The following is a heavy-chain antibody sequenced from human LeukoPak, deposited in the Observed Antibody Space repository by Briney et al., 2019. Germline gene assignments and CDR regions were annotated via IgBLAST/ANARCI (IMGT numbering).Heavy chain of an antibody. V-gene: IGHV3-23*01. Sequence: GGSLRLSCAASGFTFSSYAMSWVRQAPGKGLEWVSAISGSGGSTDYADSVKGRFTISRDNSKNTLYLQMNSLRAEDTAVYYCAKLCSGGSCYWNYWGQGTLVTVSS. CDR2: ISGSGGST. CDR3: AKLCSGGSCYWNY. J-gene: IGHJ4*02. D-gene: IGHD2-15*01. CDR1: GFTFSSYA.